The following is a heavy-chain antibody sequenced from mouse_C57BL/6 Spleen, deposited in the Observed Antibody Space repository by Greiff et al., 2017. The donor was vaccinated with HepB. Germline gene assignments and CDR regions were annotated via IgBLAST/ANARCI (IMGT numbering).Heavy chain of an antibody. CDR1: GYTFTSYD. Sequence: VQLQQSGPELVKPGASVKLSCKASGYTFTSYDINWVKQRPGQGLEWIGWIYPRDGSTKYNEKFKGKATLTVDTSSSTAYMELHSLTSEDSAVYFCAREGITTVVPFAYWGQGTLVTVSA. CDR3: AREGITTVVPFAY. V-gene: IGHV1-85*01. J-gene: IGHJ3*01. D-gene: IGHD1-1*01. CDR2: IYPRDGST.